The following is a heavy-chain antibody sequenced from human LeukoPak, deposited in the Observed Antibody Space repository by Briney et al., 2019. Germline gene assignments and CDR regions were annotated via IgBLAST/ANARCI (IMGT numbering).Heavy chain of an antibody. J-gene: IGHJ6*02. Sequence: GGSLRLSCAASGFTFSSYAMSWVRQAPGKGLEWVSAISGSGGSTYYADSVEGRFTISRDNSKNTLYLQMNSLRAEDTAVYYCAKVGSMQIYYYGMDVWGQGTTVTVSS. CDR2: ISGSGGST. CDR1: GFTFSSYA. D-gene: IGHD2-2*01. V-gene: IGHV3-23*01. CDR3: AKVGSMQIYYYGMDV.